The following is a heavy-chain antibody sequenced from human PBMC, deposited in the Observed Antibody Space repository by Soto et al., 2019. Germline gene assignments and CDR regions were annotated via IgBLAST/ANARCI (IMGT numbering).Heavy chain of an antibody. CDR2: IYYSGST. J-gene: IGHJ6*02. V-gene: IGHV4-30-4*01. Sequence: QVQLQESGPGLVKPSQTLSLTCTVSGDSISSGDYYWTWIRQPPGKGLEWIGYIYYSGSTYYNPSLKSRGTISLDTSKHQFSLKLSSVTAADTAVYYCAHSKSYYYYGMDVWGHGTTVTVSS. CDR3: AHSKSYYYYGMDV. CDR1: GDSISSGDYY.